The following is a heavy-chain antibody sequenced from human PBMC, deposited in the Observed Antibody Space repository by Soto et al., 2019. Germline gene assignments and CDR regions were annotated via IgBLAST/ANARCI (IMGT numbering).Heavy chain of an antibody. CDR3: AVSYGKAGRTTFDY. Sequence: PGGSLRLSCAVSGFTFDDNAMHWVRQAPEKGLEWVSGINWKSDIGYADSVKGRFTISRDNAENSLYLQMNSLRAEDTALYYRAVSYGKAGRTTFDYWGQGTQVTVSS. CDR1: GFTFDDNA. D-gene: IGHD4-17*01. J-gene: IGHJ4*02. V-gene: IGHV3-9*01. CDR2: INWKSDI.